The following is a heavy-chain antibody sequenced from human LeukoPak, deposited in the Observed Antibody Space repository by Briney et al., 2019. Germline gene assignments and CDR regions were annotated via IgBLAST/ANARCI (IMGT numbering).Heavy chain of an antibody. CDR3: ARGNGESSSWYDY. D-gene: IGHD6-13*01. J-gene: IGHJ4*02. Sequence: SETLSLTCTVSGGSISSSSYYWGWIRQPPGKGLEWIGSIYYSGSTYYNPSLKSRVTISVDTSKNQFSLKLSSVTAADTAVYYCARGNGESSSWYDYWGQGTLVTVSS. CDR1: GGSISSSSYY. CDR2: IYYSGST. V-gene: IGHV4-39*07.